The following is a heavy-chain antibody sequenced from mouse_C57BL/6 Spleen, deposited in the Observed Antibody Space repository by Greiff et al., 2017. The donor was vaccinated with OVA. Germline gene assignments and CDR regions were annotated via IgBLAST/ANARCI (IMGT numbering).Heavy chain of an antibody. Sequence: EVKLEESGPGMVKPSQSLSLTCTVTGYSITSGYDWHWIRHFPGNKLEWMGYISYSGSTNYNPSLKSRISITHDTSKNHFFLKLNSVTTEDTATYYCARAYDGYYFDYWGQGTTLTVSS. D-gene: IGHD2-3*01. V-gene: IGHV3-1*01. J-gene: IGHJ2*01. CDR2: ISYSGST. CDR1: GYSITSGYD. CDR3: ARAYDGYYFDY.